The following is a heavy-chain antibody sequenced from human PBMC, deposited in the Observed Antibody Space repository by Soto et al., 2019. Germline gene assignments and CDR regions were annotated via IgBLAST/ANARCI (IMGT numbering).Heavy chain of an antibody. Sequence: QVRLVESGGGVVQPGRSLRLSCATSGFVFGNYAMHWVRQAPGKGPEWVTVIGHDGVNKYYADSVRGRFTISRDDSKNTLYFEMNNLRVEDSAVYYCARDPVTAVPDYFDTWGQGTLVTVSS. CDR2: IGHDGVNK. V-gene: IGHV3-30*04. CDR1: GFVFGNYA. CDR3: ARDPVTAVPDYFDT. J-gene: IGHJ4*02. D-gene: IGHD2-21*02.